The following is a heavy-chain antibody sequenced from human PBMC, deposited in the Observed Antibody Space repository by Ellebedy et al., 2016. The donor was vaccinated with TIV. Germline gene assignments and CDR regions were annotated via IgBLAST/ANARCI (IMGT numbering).Heavy chain of an antibody. CDR1: GLTVSSNY. CDR3: ARAGGGFLEWLSQDYFDY. J-gene: IGHJ4*02. V-gene: IGHV3-53*01. D-gene: IGHD3-3*01. CDR2: IYRGGTT. Sequence: GESLKISCAASGLTVSSNYMSWVRQAPGKGLEWVSDIYRGGTTYYADSVKGRFTISRDNAKTSLYPQMNSLRAEDTAVYNCARAGGGFLEWLSQDYFDYWGQGTLVTVSS.